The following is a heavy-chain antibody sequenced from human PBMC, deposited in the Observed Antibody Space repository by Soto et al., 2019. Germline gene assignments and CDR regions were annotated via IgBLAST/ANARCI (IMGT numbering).Heavy chain of an antibody. CDR3: ARYSGIAAGGMYYFDY. D-gene: IGHD6-13*01. V-gene: IGHV3-33*01. CDR2: IWYDGSNK. Sequence: QVQLVESGGGVVQPGRSLRLSCAASGFTFSSYGMHWVRQAPGKGLEWVAVIWYDGSNKYYADSVKGRFTNSRDNSKNTLYRQVNSLRAEDTAVYYCARYSGIAAGGMYYFDYLGPGTLGTGS. CDR1: GFTFSSYG. J-gene: IGHJ4*02.